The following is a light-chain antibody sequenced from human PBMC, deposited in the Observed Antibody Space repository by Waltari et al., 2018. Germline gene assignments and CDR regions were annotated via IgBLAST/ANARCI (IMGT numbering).Light chain of an antibody. Sequence: QSVLTQPPSLSGAPGQRVTIPCTGSSSNIWAGYGLTCSQQFPGTAPKLLIYDNTNRPSGVPARFSGSKSGTSASLAITGLQAEDEADYYCQSYDSSLRGFYVFGTGTKVTV. V-gene: IGLV1-40*01. CDR3: QSYDSSLRGFYV. CDR2: DNT. CDR1: SSNIWAGYG. J-gene: IGLJ1*01.